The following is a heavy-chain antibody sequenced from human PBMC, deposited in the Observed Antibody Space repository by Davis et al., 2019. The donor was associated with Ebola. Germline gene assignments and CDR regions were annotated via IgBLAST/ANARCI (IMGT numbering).Heavy chain of an antibody. Sequence: PSETLSLTCTVSGGSISSYYWSWIRQPPGKGLEWIGYIYYSGSTNYNPSLKSRVTISVDTSKNQFSLKLSSVTAADTAVYYCARLFIRVREGSGMDVWGQGTTVTVSS. D-gene: IGHD3-10*01. CDR1: GGSISSYY. CDR3: ARLFIRVREGSGMDV. J-gene: IGHJ6*02. CDR2: IYYSGST. V-gene: IGHV4-59*08.